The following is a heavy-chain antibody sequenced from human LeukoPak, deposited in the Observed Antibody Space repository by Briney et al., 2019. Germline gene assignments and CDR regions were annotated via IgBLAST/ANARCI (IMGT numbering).Heavy chain of an antibody. D-gene: IGHD6-19*01. CDR1: GFTFPYYA. Sequence: GGSLRLSCAASGFTFPYYAMSWVRQAPGKGLEWVANIKQDGSEKYYVDSVKGRFTLSRDNAKNSLYLQMNSLRAEDTAVYYCAREGSGWTIDYWGQGTLVTVSS. V-gene: IGHV3-7*01. CDR2: IKQDGSEK. CDR3: AREGSGWTIDY. J-gene: IGHJ4*02.